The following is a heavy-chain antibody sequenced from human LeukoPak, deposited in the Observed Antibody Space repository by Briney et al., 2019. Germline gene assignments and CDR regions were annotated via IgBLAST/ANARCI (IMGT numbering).Heavy chain of an antibody. Sequence: SQTLSLTCAVSGGSISSGGYSWSWIRQPPGKGLEWIGYIYHSGSTYYNPSLKSRVTISVDRSKNQFSLKLSSVTAAHTAVYYCARADILTGLGSFDYWGQGTLVTVSS. CDR1: GGSISSGGYS. CDR2: IYHSGST. CDR3: ARADILTGLGSFDY. D-gene: IGHD3-9*01. V-gene: IGHV4-30-2*01. J-gene: IGHJ4*02.